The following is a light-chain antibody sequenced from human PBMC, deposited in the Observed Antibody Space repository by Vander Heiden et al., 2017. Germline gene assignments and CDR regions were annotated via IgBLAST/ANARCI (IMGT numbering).Light chain of an antibody. J-gene: IGKJ1*01. CDR2: AAS. CDR3: QQSYSTPPGT. Sequence: DIQMTQSPSSLSASVGDRVTITCRASQSISSYLNWYQQKPGKAPKRLIYAASSLQSGGPSRFSGSGSGTDFTLTISSLQPEDFATYYCQQSYSTPPGTFGQGTKVEIK. V-gene: IGKV1-39*01. CDR1: QSISSY.